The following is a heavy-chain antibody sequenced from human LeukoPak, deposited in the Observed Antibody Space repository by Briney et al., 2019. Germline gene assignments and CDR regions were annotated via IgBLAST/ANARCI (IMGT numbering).Heavy chain of an antibody. CDR2: IFHSGST. Sequence: NSSGTLSLTCAVSGGSISNGHWWSWVRQPPGRGLQWIGEIFHSGSTNYNPSLKSRVTISVDNSKNQFSLTLTSVTAADTAVYYCARMVGWGARRYYYYYMDVWGKGTTVTISS. J-gene: IGHJ6*03. D-gene: IGHD1-26*01. CDR3: ARMVGWGARRYYYYYMDV. CDR1: GGSISNGHW. V-gene: IGHV4-4*02.